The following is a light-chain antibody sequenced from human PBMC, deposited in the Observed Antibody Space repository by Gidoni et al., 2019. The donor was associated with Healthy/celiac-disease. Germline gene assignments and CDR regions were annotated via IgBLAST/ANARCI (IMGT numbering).Light chain of an antibody. CDR2: GAS. CDR3: HQYRNWPSLT. Sequence: EVVMTHSPAIVSVSPGDTATLSCRASQAINCNLAWYQQRPGQAPRLLIYGASTRATGIPARFSGSGSGTEFTLTISSLQFEDFAVYYCHQYRNWPSLTFXGXTKVDIK. CDR1: QAINCN. V-gene: IGKV3-15*01. J-gene: IGKJ4*01.